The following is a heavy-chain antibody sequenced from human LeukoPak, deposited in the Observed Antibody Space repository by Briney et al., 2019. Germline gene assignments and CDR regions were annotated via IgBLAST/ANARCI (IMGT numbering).Heavy chain of an antibody. V-gene: IGHV3-7*01. J-gene: IGHJ6*04. CDR1: GFTFSNYW. CDR3: ARDDGDV. CDR2: INEDGSGE. Sequence: GGSLRLSCVSSGFTFSNYWMKWVRQAPGKGLEWVASINEDGSGEFSVGSVKDRITISRDNTRNSLDLQINSLTVEDTAIYYCARDDGDVWGTGTTVTVSS.